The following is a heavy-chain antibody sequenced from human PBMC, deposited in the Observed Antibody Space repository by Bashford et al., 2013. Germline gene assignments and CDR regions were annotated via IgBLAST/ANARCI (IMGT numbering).Heavy chain of an antibody. Sequence: VRQAPGKGLEWVSSISSSSSYIYYADSVKGRFTISRDNAKNSLYLQMNSLRAEDTAVYYCARDRFSSSSRHEDYYYYGMDVWGQGTTVTVSS. J-gene: IGHJ6*02. D-gene: IGHD6-6*01. CDR2: ISSSSSYI. V-gene: IGHV3-21*01. CDR3: ARDRFSSSSRHEDYYYYGMDV.